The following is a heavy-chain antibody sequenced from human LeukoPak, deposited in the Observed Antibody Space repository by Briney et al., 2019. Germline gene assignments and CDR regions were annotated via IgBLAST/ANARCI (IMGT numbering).Heavy chain of an antibody. J-gene: IGHJ4*02. CDR2: ISAYNGNT. D-gene: IGHD6-19*01. CDR3: ARFPYSSGWYEKFDY. CDR1: GYTFTSYD. V-gene: IGHV1-18*01. Sequence: ASVKVSCKASGYTFTSYDINWVRQAPGQGLEWMGWISAYNGNTNYAQKLQGRVTMTTDTSTSTAYMELRSLRSDDTAVYYCARFPYSSGWYEKFDYWGQGTLVTVSS.